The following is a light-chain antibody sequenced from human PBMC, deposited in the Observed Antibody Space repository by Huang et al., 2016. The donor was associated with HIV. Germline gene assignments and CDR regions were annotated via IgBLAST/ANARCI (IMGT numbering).Light chain of an antibody. CDR3: LQDYSYPYT. J-gene: IGKJ2*01. CDR2: AAS. Sequence: AIQMTQSPSSLSASVGDRVTITCRASQGIGDDFGWYQQKPGKAPKLLIYAASSLPNGVPSMFSGRVSGTDFTLTISSLQPEDSATYYCLQDYSYPYTFGQGTKLEIK. V-gene: IGKV1-6*01. CDR1: QGIGDD.